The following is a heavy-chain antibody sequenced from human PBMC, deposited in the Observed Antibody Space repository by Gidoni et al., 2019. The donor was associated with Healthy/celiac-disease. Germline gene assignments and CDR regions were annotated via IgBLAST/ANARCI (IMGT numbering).Heavy chain of an antibody. CDR2: INSDGSST. D-gene: IGHD6-13*01. Sequence: VQLVESGGGLVQPGVSLRLSCAASGFTFSSYWMHWVRQAPGKGLVWVSRINSDGSSTSYEDSVKGRVTISRDNAKNTLYLQMNRLRAEDTAVYYCARDPAAAGMFDPWGQGTLVTVSS. J-gene: IGHJ5*02. CDR3: ARDPAAAGMFDP. V-gene: IGHV3-74*01. CDR1: GFTFSSYW.